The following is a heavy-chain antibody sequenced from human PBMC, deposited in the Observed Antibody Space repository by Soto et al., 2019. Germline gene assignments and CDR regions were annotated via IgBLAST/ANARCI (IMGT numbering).Heavy chain of an antibody. CDR3: ARGMTVAANWFDT. CDR2: IKEDGSEK. J-gene: IGHJ5*02. V-gene: IGHV3-7*01. CDR1: GFTFSSYG. Sequence: GXSLRLSCAASGFTFSSYGLSWFRQAPGKGPEWVANIKEDGSEKYYVDSVKGRFTISRDNAQNSLYLQMYSLRAEDTAMYYCARGMTVAANWFDTWGQGTLVTSPQ. D-gene: IGHD6-19*01.